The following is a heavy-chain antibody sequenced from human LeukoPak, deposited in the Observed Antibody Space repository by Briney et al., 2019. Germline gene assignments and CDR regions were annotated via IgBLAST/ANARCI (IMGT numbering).Heavy chain of an antibody. CDR2: IYHSGST. V-gene: IGHV4-38-2*02. D-gene: IGHD3-3*01. J-gene: IGHJ4*02. CDR1: GYSISSGYY. Sequence: SSETLSLTCTVSGYSISSGYYWGWIRQPPGKGLEWIGSIYHSGSTYYNPSLKSRVTISVDTSKNQFSLKLSSVTAADTAVYYCASKGVLRFLEWLLWGQGTLVTVSS. CDR3: ASKGVLRFLEWLL.